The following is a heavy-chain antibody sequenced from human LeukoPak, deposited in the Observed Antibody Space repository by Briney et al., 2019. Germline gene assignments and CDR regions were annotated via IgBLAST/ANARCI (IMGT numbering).Heavy chain of an antibody. D-gene: IGHD3-10*01. CDR2: INPNTGGT. J-gene: IGHJ4*02. Sequence: ASVKVSCKASGYVFTAYYILWVRRAPGQGLEWVAWINPNTGGTNYAQNFQGRVSLTRDTSISTAYMELRGLRFDDTALYYCARDEEMTSGSGAGYCFEHWGQGTLVTVSS. V-gene: IGHV1-2*02. CDR1: GYVFTAYY. CDR3: ARDEEMTSGSGAGYCFEH.